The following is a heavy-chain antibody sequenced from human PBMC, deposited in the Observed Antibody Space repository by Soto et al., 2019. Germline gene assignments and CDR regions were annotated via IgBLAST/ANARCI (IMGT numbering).Heavy chain of an antibody. CDR3: ARGGGYRRADYYYGMNV. CDR2: ISSSGSSI. D-gene: IGHD3-16*01. CDR1: GFTFSDYY. V-gene: IGHV3-11*01. J-gene: IGHJ6*02. Sequence: QVQLVESGGALVKPGGSLTLSCAASGFTFSDYYMTLIRQAPGKGLEWVSYISSSGSSIYYADSVKGRFTISRDNAENSLYLQMNSLRAEDTAVYYCARGGGYRRADYYYGMNVWGQGTTVIVSS.